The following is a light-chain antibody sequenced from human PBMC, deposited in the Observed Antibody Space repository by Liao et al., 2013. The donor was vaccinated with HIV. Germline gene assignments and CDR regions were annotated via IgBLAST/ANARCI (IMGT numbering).Light chain of an antibody. CDR1: KLGDKY. J-gene: IGLJ3*02. V-gene: IGLV3-1*01. CDR3: QAWDSSTWV. CDR2: QDS. Sequence: SYELTQTPSLSVSPGQTASITCSGDKLGDKYACWYQKKPGQSPVLVIYQDSKRPSGIPERFSGSNSGNTATLTISGTQAMDEADYYCQAWDSSTWVFGGGTKLTVL.